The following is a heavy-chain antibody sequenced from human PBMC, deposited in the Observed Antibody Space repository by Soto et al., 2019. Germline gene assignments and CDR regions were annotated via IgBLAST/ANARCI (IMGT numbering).Heavy chain of an antibody. CDR1: GFTFGDYA. Sequence: TGGSLRLSCTASGFTFGDYAMSWFRQAPGKGLERVGFTRSKAYGGTTGYAASVKGRFTISRDDSKSIAYLQMNSLKTEDTAVYYCTRAYSPGGHIDAFDIWGQGTMVTVSS. CDR2: TRSKAYGGTT. D-gene: IGHD2-15*01. J-gene: IGHJ3*02. CDR3: TRAYSPGGHIDAFDI. V-gene: IGHV3-49*03.